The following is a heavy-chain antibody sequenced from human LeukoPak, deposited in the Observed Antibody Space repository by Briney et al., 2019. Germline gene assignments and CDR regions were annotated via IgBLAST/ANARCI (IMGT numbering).Heavy chain of an antibody. CDR2: MYVSGST. J-gene: IGHJ3*02. Sequence: PSETLSLTCTVSGGSSSSNYWSWIRQPAGRGREWIGRMYVSGSTDYNPSLKSRVTMSVDTSKNQFSLQPNSVTAADTAVYYCARSYCSNTSCYRNAFDIWGQGTMVTVSS. CDR1: GGSSSSNY. CDR3: ARSYCSNTSCYRNAFDI. V-gene: IGHV4-4*07. D-gene: IGHD2-2*02.